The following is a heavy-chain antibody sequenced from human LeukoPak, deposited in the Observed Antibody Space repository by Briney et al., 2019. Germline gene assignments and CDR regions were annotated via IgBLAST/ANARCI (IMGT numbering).Heavy chain of an antibody. J-gene: IGHJ4*02. Sequence: SETLSLTCTVSGGSISNHYWSWIRQPPGKGLEWIGYVYYSGTTNYNPSLKSRVTISVDTSKNQFSLKLSSVTAADTAVYYCARALRGGAVAAYLDYWGQGTLVTVSS. CDR2: VYYSGTT. CDR1: GGSISNHY. V-gene: IGHV4-59*11. CDR3: ARALRGGAVAAYLDY. D-gene: IGHD6-19*01.